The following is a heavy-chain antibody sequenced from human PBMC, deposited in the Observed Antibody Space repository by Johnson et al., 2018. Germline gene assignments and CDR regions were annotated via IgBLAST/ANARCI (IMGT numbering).Heavy chain of an antibody. CDR2: IRQDGIET. CDR1: AFTFSAEW. CDR3: STDRHGGAFDL. Sequence: EVQLLESGGGLVQPGGSLRLSCSVSAFTFSAEWMAWVRQAPGKGLEFVANIRQDGIETNHADSVKGRFTISRDNAKNSLYLQMNSLRVEDTAVYYCSTDRHGGAFDLCDQGTMVTVSS. D-gene: IGHD4-23*01. J-gene: IGHJ3*01. V-gene: IGHV3-7*01.